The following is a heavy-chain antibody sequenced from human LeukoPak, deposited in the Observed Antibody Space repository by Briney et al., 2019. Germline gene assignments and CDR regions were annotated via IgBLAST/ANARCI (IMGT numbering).Heavy chain of an antibody. CDR1: GYTFTSYY. Sequence: GASVKVSCKASGYTFTSYYMHWVRQAPGRGLEWMGIINPSGGSTSYAQKFQGRVTMTRDTSTSTVYMELSSLRSEDTAVYYCARESYGDYFDYWGQGTLVTVSS. J-gene: IGHJ4*02. V-gene: IGHV1-46*01. D-gene: IGHD2-8*01. CDR2: INPSGGST. CDR3: ARESYGDYFDY.